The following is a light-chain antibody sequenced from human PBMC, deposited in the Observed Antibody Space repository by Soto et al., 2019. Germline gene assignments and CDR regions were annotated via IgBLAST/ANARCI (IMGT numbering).Light chain of an antibody. J-gene: IGKJ2*01. V-gene: IGKV1-33*01. CDR1: QDITNY. CDR3: QQYTNLPYT. Sequence: DIRMTQSPSSLSASVGERVTISCQASQDITNYLNWYQQKPGKAPKLLIYDVSNLETGVPSRFSGSGSGTDFTLTINTLQPEDIATYYCQQYTNLPYTFGQGTKLEIK. CDR2: DVS.